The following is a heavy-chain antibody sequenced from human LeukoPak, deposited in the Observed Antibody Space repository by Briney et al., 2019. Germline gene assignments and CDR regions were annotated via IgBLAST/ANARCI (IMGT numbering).Heavy chain of an antibody. V-gene: IGHV4-59*01. CDR1: GGSISSYY. Sequence: NPSETLSLTCTVSGGSISSYYWSWIRQPPGKGLEWIGYIYYSGSTNYNPSLKSRVTISVDTSKNQFSLKLGSVTAADTAVYYCAREGAPTSYYYYMDVWGKGTTVTVSS. CDR3: AREGAPTSYYYYMDV. J-gene: IGHJ6*03. D-gene: IGHD1-26*01. CDR2: IYYSGST.